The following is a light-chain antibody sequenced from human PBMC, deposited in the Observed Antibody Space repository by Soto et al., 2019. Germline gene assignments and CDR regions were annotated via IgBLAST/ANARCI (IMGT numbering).Light chain of an antibody. V-gene: IGKV1-5*01. J-gene: IGKJ1*01. CDR2: AAS. CDR3: QQPFARPWT. CDR1: QTSSSR. Sequence: DIQMTQSHSTLSGSVGDRVTITCLASQTSSSRLAWDHQKPGEAPKLMSYAASTLRSGVPLRIWCSGSETDFSLTISGLHPDDFATYFCQQPFARPWTFGQGTKVDI.